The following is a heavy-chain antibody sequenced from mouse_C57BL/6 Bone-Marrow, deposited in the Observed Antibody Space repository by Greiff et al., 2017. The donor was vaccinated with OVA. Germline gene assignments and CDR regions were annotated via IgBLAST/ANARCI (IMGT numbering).Heavy chain of an antibody. J-gene: IGHJ2*01. CDR3: VRRGNFDY. CDR2: IRSKSNNYAT. V-gene: IGHV10-1*01. D-gene: IGHD2-14*01. CDR1: GFSFNTYA. Sequence: VQLQQSGGGLVQPKGSLKLSCAASGFSFNTYAMNWVRQAPGKGVEWVARIRSKSNNYATYYADSVKDRFTISRDDSESMLDLQMNNLKTEDTAMYYCVRRGNFDYWGQGTTLTVSS.